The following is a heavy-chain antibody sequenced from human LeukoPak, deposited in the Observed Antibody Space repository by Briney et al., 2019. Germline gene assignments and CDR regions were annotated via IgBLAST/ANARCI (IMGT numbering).Heavy chain of an antibody. CDR3: ARRLSGPLDY. CDR2: IYYSGST. Sequence: PSETLSLTCTVSGGSISSSNYYWGWIRQPPGKGLEWIGSIYYSGSTYYNPSLKSRVTISVDTPKNQFSLKLSSVTAADTAVYYCARRLSGPLDYWGQGTLVTVSS. V-gene: IGHV4-39*01. J-gene: IGHJ4*02. D-gene: IGHD3-16*01. CDR1: GGSISSSNYY.